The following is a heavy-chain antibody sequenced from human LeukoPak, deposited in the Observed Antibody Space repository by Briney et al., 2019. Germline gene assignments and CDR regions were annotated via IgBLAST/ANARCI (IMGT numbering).Heavy chain of an antibody. J-gene: IGHJ4*02. Sequence: GESLTLSCAASGFTFSTYWMSWVRQAPGKGLEWVSGISGSGDSTDYANSVKGRFTISRDNSKNTLYLQLNSLRAEDTAVYFCAKGRGSANSGSNYWGQGTLVTVSS. V-gene: IGHV3-23*01. CDR3: AKGRGSANSGSNY. CDR2: ISGSGDST. CDR1: GFTFSTYW. D-gene: IGHD1-26*01.